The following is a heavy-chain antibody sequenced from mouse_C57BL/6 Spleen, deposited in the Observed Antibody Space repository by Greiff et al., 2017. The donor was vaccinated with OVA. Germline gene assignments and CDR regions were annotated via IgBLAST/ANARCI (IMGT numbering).Heavy chain of an antibody. CDR2: IDPETGGT. CDR1: GYTFTDYE. V-gene: IGHV1-15*01. J-gene: IGHJ1*03. Sequence: VQLQQSGAELVRPGASVTLSCKASGYTFTDYEMHWVKQTPVHGLEWIGAIDPETGGTAYNQKFKGKAILTADKSSSTAYMELRSLTSEDSAVYYCTRGRYSNYVGYFDVWGTGTTVTVSS. CDR3: TRGRYSNYVGYFDV. D-gene: IGHD2-5*01.